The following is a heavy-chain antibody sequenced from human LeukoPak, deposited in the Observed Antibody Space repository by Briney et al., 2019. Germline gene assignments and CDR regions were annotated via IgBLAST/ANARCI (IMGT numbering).Heavy chain of an antibody. CDR1: GFTFSSYW. D-gene: IGHD1-26*01. Sequence: GGSLRLSCAASGFTFSSYWTSWVRQAPGKGLEWVANIKQDGSEKYYVDSVKGRFTISRDNAKNSLYLQMNSLRAEDTAVYYCAKDLRSSADSKMGAADYWGQGTLVTVSS. CDR2: IKQDGSEK. V-gene: IGHV3-7*01. CDR3: AKDLRSSADSKMGAADY. J-gene: IGHJ4*02.